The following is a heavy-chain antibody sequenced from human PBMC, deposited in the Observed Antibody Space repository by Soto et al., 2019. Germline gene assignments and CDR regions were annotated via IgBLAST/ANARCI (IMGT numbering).Heavy chain of an antibody. CDR1: GFTFSDYY. D-gene: IGHD1-1*01. CDR2: SSNSGTFS. Sequence: TEGSLRLSCEVSGFTFSDYYISWIRQAPWKGLEWISYSSNSGTFSRYADSVKGRFSISRDNTKNLLYLQMNSLRAEDTAVYYCARSGDNYNRLDYWGQGTPVTVSS. J-gene: IGHJ4*02. V-gene: IGHV3-11*06. CDR3: ARSGDNYNRLDY.